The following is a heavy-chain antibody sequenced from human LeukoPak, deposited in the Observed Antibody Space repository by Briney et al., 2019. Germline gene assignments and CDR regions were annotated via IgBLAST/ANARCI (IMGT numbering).Heavy chain of an antibody. CDR1: GYTFTGYY. D-gene: IGHD2-2*01. V-gene: IGHV1-2*02. CDR2: INPNSGGT. J-gene: IGHJ4*02. CDR3: ARSGGVLGYCSSTSCYAFD. Sequence: ASVKVSCKASGYTFTGYYLHWVRQAPGQGLEWMGWINPNSGGTNYAQKVQGRATMTRDTSISTANMELNRPRSDHTAVYNCARSGGVLGYCSSTSCYAFDWGQGTLVTVSS.